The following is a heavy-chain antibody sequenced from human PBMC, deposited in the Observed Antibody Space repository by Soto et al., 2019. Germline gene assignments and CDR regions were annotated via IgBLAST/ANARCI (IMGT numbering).Heavy chain of an antibody. CDR1: GASITTYY. J-gene: IGHJ4*02. V-gene: IGHV4-59*01. D-gene: IGHD2-2*01. Sequence: QVQLQESGPGLVKPSETLSLTCTVSGASITTYYWSWFRQPPGQGLESLGYIYHTGVTNSNPSLRGRLSISLDTAKNQFSLKLSSGTSADPAIYYCARTARVPDFWGPGILVTVSS. CDR2: IYHTGVT. CDR3: ARTARVPDF.